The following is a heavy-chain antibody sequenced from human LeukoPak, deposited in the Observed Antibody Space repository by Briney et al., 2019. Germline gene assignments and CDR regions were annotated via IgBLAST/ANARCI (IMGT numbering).Heavy chain of an antibody. V-gene: IGHV3-21*01. CDR3: ARDKWLNY. CDR1: GFTFSSYS. CDR2: ISSSSSYI. Sequence: GGSLRLSCAASGFTFSSYSMNWVRPAPREGLEWVSSISSSSSYIYYADSVKGRFTISRDNAKNSLYLQMNSLRAEDTAVYYCARDKWLNYWGQGTLVTVSS. J-gene: IGHJ4*02. D-gene: IGHD6-19*01.